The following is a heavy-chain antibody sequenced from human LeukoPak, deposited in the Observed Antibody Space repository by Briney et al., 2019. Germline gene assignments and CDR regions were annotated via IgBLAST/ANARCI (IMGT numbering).Heavy chain of an antibody. J-gene: IGHJ6*03. CDR2: ISTSGSYI. CDR3: ARSKLLVHEDYYYMDV. D-gene: IGHD2-15*01. Sequence: GGSLRLSCAASGLTFSNYNMNWVRQAPGKGLEWVSSISTSGSYIYYANSMKGRFTISRDNAKNSLYLQMNSLRAEDTAVYYCARSKLLVHEDYYYMDVWGKGTTVTVSS. V-gene: IGHV3-21*01. CDR1: GLTFSNYN.